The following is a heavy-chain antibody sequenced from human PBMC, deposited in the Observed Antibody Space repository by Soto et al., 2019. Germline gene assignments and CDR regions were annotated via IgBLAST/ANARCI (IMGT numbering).Heavy chain of an antibody. CDR1: GYTFTSSG. Sequence: GASVKVSCKASGYTFTSSGISWVRQAPGQGLEWMGWISSDNGNTNYAQHLQGRVSMTTDTSTSTAYMDLRSLRSDDTAVYYCAIDLGITTGGVHSMYYYGMDVWGQGTTVTVSS. V-gene: IGHV1-18*01. CDR2: ISSDNGNT. D-gene: IGHD3-9*01. CDR3: AIDLGITTGGVHSMYYYGMDV. J-gene: IGHJ6*02.